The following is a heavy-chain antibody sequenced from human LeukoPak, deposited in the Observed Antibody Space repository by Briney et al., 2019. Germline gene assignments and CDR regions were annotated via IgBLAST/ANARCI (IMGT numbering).Heavy chain of an antibody. CDR1: GFTFSSYS. V-gene: IGHV3-21*01. Sequence: GGSLRLSCAASGFTFSSYSMSWVRQAPGKGLEWVSSISSSSSYIYYADSVKGRFTISRDNAKNSLYLQMNSLRAEDTAVYYCARATIFGTGYFDYWGQGTLVTVSS. CDR2: ISSSSSYI. J-gene: IGHJ4*02. CDR3: ARATIFGTGYFDY. D-gene: IGHD3-3*01.